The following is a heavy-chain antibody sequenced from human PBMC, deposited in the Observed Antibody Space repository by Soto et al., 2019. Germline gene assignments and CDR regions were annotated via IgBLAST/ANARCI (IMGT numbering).Heavy chain of an antibody. CDR1: GYTFTNFH. CDR3: ARDRPVGPYTYKGDQGMDV. Sequence: ASVKVSCKASGYTFTNFHFNWVRQATGQGLEWIGWMNPYSGDTGYAQNFQGRVTMTRDTSINTAYMEMTSLTSVTAADTATYFCARDRPVGPYTYKGDQGMDVWGQGTTVTVSS. J-gene: IGHJ6*02. V-gene: IGHV1-8*02. D-gene: IGHD2-2*02. CDR2: MNPYSGDT.